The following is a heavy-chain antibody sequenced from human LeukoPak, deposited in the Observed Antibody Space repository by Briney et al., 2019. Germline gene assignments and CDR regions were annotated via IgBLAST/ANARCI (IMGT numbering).Heavy chain of an antibody. Sequence: ASETLSLTCTVSGGSISSYYWSWIRQPPGKGLEWIGYVYYSGSTNYNPSLKSRVTISVDTSKNQFSLRLSPVTAADTAVYYCASLTPPKDGYNSTYWGQGTLVTVSS. CDR2: VYYSGST. CDR3: ASLTPPKDGYNSTY. V-gene: IGHV4-59*01. D-gene: IGHD5-24*01. J-gene: IGHJ4*02. CDR1: GGSISSYY.